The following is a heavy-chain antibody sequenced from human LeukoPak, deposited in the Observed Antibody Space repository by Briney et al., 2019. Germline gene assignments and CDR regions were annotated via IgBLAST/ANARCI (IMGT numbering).Heavy chain of an antibody. V-gene: IGHV1-2*02. CDR1: GYTFTGYY. CDR3: ARDPNIVVVPAAIDYYYYYMDV. D-gene: IGHD2-2*02. J-gene: IGHJ6*03. CDR2: INPNSGGT. Sequence: ASVKVSCKASGYTFTGYYMHWVRQAPGQGFEWMGWINPNSGGTNYAQKFQGRVTMTRDTSISTAYMELSRLRSDDTAVYYCARDPNIVVVPAAIDYYYYYMDVWGKGTTVTVSS.